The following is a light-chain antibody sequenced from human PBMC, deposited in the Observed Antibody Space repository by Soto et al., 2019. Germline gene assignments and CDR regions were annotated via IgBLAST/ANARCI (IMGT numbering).Light chain of an antibody. J-gene: IGKJ2*03. CDR1: QSVDTN. V-gene: IGKV3-15*01. CDR2: DAS. CDR3: QQYNDWPPLYS. Sequence: EVVMTQSPATLSVSPGERATLSCRASQSVDTNVAWYQQKPGQPPRLLIYDASTRDTGIPARFSGSGSGTEFTLTISSLQSEDFAVYYCQQYNDWPPLYSFGQGTKLEIK.